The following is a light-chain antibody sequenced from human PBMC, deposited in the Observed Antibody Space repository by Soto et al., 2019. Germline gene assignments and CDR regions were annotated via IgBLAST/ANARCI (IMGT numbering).Light chain of an antibody. Sequence: EIVLTQSPATLSLSPGERATLSCRASQRVTNYLAWYQQNPGQAPRLLIYDASNRATGIPARFSGSGSGTDFPLAISLLWREDFAVYYLQQVRTWRSGTFGQGTKVDIK. V-gene: IGKV3-11*01. CDR3: QQVRTWRSGT. CDR2: DAS. CDR1: QRVTNY. J-gene: IGKJ1*01.